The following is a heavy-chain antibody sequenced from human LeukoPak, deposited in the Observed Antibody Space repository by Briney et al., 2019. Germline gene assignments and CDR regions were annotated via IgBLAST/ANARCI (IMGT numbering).Heavy chain of an antibody. Sequence: GRSLRLSCAAPGFTFSSYAMHWVRQAPGKGLEWVAVISYDGSNKYYADSVKGRFTISRDNSKNTLCLQMNRLRAEGTAVYCCARSYGGNLYYFDYWGQGSLVTVSS. V-gene: IGHV3-30-3*01. D-gene: IGHD4-23*01. J-gene: IGHJ4*02. CDR2: ISYDGSNK. CDR3: ARSYGGNLYYFDY. CDR1: GFTFSSYA.